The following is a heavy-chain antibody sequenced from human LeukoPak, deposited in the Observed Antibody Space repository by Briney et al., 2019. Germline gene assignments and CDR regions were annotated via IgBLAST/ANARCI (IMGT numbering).Heavy chain of an antibody. J-gene: IGHJ4*02. CDR2: ISGSGGST. D-gene: IGHD6-19*01. CDR3: VRETAVAGTYYSDH. CDR1: GFTFSSYA. Sequence: GGSLRLSCAASGFTFSSYAMSWVRQAPGKGLEWASAISGSGGSTYYADSVKGRFTTSRDNAKNTLYLQMNSLRAEDTAVYYCVRETAVAGTYYSDHWGQGTLVTVSS. V-gene: IGHV3-23*01.